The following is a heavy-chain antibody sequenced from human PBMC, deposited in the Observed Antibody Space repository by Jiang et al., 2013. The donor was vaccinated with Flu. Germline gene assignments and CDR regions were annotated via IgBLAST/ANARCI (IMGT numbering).Heavy chain of an antibody. Sequence: GAEVKKPGSSVKVSCKASGGTFSSYTISWVRQAPGQGLEWMGRIIPILGIANYAQKFQGRVTITADKSTSTAYMELSSLRSEDTAVYYCARGSTVTTDGRFDYVGPGNPGHRLL. D-gene: IGHD4-17*01. CDR2: IIPILGIA. CDR3: ARGSTVTTDGRFDY. V-gene: IGHV1-69*02. CDR1: GGTFSSYT. J-gene: IGHJ4*02.